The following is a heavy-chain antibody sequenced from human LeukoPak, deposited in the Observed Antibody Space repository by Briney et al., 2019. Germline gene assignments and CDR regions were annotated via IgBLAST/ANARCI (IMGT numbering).Heavy chain of an antibody. Sequence: GGSLRLSXAASGFTFSSYSMNWVSQAPGKGLEWVSSISSSSSYIYYADSVKGRFTISRDNAKNSLYLQMNSLRAEDTAVYYCARGTRAAAGTLFYWGQGTLVTVSS. CDR1: GFTFSSYS. V-gene: IGHV3-21*01. D-gene: IGHD6-13*01. CDR3: ARGTRAAAGTLFY. J-gene: IGHJ4*02. CDR2: ISSSSSYI.